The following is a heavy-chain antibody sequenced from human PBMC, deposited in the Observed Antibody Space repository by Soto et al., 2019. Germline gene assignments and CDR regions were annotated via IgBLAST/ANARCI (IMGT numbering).Heavy chain of an antibody. CDR1: GVTFRNYA. J-gene: IGHJ4*02. CDR2: ITGNGDST. Sequence: GGSLRLSCAASGVTFRNYAMSWVRQAPGKGLEWVSSITGNGDSTYYAESVKGRFTISRDNSKNTLYLQMNTLRAEDTAMYYCARGGVSTRTFDYWGQGTPVTVSS. D-gene: IGHD3-3*01. V-gene: IGHV3-23*01. CDR3: ARGGVSTRTFDY.